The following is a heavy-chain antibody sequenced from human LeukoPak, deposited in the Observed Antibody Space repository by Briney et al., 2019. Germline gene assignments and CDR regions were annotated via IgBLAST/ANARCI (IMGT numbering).Heavy chain of an antibody. CDR2: VYYSGTT. J-gene: IGHJ5*02. CDR3: ARQYDFWSGYLAWFDP. Sequence: PSETLSLTCTVSGGSISSRSYYWGWIRQPPGKGLGWIGSVYYSGTTYYNPSLKSRVTISVDTSKNQFSLKLSSVTAADTAVYYCARQYDFWSGYLAWFDPWGQGTLVTVSS. D-gene: IGHD3-3*01. V-gene: IGHV4-39*01. CDR1: GGSISSRSYY.